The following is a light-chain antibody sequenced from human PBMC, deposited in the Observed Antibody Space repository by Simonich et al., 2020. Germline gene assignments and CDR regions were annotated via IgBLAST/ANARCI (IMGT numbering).Light chain of an antibody. Sequence: AIQLTQSPSSLSASVGDRVTITCRASQGISSALAWYQHKPGKAPKLLIYDASNLETGVQSRFSGSGSGTDFTFTISSLQPEDIATYYCQQYDNLPLTFGGGTKVEIK. J-gene: IGKJ4*01. CDR2: DAS. CDR3: QQYDNLPLT. CDR1: QGISSA. V-gene: IGKV1D-13*01.